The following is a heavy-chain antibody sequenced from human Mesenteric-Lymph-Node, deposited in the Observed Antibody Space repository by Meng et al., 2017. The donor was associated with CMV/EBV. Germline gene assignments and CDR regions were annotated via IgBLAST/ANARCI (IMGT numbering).Heavy chain of an antibody. CDR2: ISYDGSNK. J-gene: IGHJ6*02. D-gene: IGHD5-18*01. Sequence: GESLKISCAASGFTFSSYAMHWVRQAPGKGLEWVAVISYDGSNKYYADSVKGRFTISRDNSKNTLYLKMNSLRAEDTAGYYGVRDPRYSYGDVAFYGMDVWGQGTTVTVSS. CDR1: GFTFSSYA. V-gene: IGHV3-30-3*01. CDR3: VRDPRYSYGDVAFYGMDV.